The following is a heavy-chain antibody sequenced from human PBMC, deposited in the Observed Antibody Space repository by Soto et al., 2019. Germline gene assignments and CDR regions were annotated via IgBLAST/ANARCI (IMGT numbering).Heavy chain of an antibody. V-gene: IGHV4-4*02. CDR3: ARDPAGHGEAY. Sequence: QVQLQESGPGLVKPSGTLSLTCAVSGGSISSSNWWSWVRQPPGKGLEWIGEIYHSGSTNYNPSLTRRVTISVDKSKNQFSLKLSSVTAADTAVYYCARDPAGHGEAYWGQGTLVTVSS. D-gene: IGHD3-10*01. CDR2: IYHSGST. CDR1: GGSISSSNW. J-gene: IGHJ4*02.